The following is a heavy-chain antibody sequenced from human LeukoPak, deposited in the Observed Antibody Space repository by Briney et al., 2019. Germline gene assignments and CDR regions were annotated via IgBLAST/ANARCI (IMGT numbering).Heavy chain of an antibody. V-gene: IGHV3-48*01. J-gene: IGHJ4*02. CDR1: GFTFSSYS. CDR3: AKDSSGITMIVVAYFDY. Sequence: GGSLRLSCAASGFTFSSYSMNWVRQAPGKGLEWVSYISSSSSTIYYADSVKGRFTISRDNSKNTLYLQMNSLRAEDTAVYYCAKDSSGITMIVVAYFDYWGQGTLVTVSS. D-gene: IGHD3-22*01. CDR2: ISSSSSTI.